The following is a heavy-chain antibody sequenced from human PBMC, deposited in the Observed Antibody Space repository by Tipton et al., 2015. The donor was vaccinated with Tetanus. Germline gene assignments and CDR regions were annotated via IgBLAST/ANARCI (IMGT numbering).Heavy chain of an antibody. CDR1: GFTFTNYW. V-gene: IGHV3-23*01. D-gene: IGHD6-6*01. J-gene: IGHJ3*02. Sequence: SLRLSCAASGFTFTNYWMHWVRQAPGKGLVWVSLISGSGGTTYFADSVQGRFNISRDNSKNTLFLHMNSLRAEDTAVYFCAKDLRQLVRVYAFDTGGQGTLVTVSS. CDR2: ISGSGGTT. CDR3: AKDLRQLVRVYAFDT.